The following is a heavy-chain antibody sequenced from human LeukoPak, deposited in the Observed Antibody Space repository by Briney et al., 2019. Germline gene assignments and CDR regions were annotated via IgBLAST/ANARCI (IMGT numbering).Heavy chain of an antibody. Sequence: ASVKDSCKASGYTLTDYYMHWVRQAPGQRLEWMGWINPNSGGTNFAQKFQGRVAMTRDTSISTAYLELGSLRSDDTAVYFCARARWQIVTYFVSWGQGTLVTVSS. CDR3: ARARWQIVTYFVS. V-gene: IGHV1-2*02. D-gene: IGHD5-24*01. CDR1: GYTLTDYY. J-gene: IGHJ4*02. CDR2: INPNSGGT.